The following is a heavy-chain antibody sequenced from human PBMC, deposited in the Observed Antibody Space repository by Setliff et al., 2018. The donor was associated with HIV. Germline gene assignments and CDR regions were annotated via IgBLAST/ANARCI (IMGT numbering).Heavy chain of an antibody. CDR1: GYTFTDYF. Sequence: WASVKVSCKASGYTFTDYFVHWVRLAPGQGPEWMGWINPKTAATQYPQDFQGRVTMTSDTSTTTVYMEPTRLRSDDTAVYYCARDLFGSWYTGSSGLAHWGQGTLVTVSS. CDR2: INPKTAAT. V-gene: IGHV1-2*02. CDR3: ARDLFGSWYTGSSGLAH. J-gene: IGHJ4*02. D-gene: IGHD2-2*02.